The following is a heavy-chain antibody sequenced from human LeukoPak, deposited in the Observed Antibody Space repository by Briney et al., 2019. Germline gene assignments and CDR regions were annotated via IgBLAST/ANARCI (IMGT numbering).Heavy chain of an antibody. Sequence: PGGSLRLSCAASGFYFRDHWMHWVRQAPGKGLEWVATINLGGSNKYYVDSVMGRFTISRDDARNSLHLQMNSLRVEDTAVYYCTGIDAAWGQGTLVTVSS. CDR1: GFYFRDHW. CDR3: TGIDAA. CDR2: INLGGSNK. J-gene: IGHJ5*02. V-gene: IGHV3-7*03. D-gene: IGHD3-9*01.